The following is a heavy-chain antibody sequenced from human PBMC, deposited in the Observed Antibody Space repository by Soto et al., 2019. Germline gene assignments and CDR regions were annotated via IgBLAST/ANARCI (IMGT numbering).Heavy chain of an antibody. Sequence: LGLSCAASGFSFSLFWMSWVRQTPGKGLEWVANINEDGSEKFFADSVKGRFTISRDNAKNSLSLQMNSLTADDTAVYYCARTGWPQSSYYFDYWGQGTLVTVSS. D-gene: IGHD3-16*01. CDR2: INEDGSEK. J-gene: IGHJ4*02. CDR1: GFSFSLFW. CDR3: ARTGWPQSSYYFDY. V-gene: IGHV3-7*03.